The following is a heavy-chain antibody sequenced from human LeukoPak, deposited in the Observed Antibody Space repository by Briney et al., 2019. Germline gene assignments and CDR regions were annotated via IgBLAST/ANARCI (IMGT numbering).Heavy chain of an antibody. D-gene: IGHD3-22*01. Sequence: TSETLSLACAVYGGSFSGYYWSWIRQPPGKGLEWIGEINHSGSTNYNPSLKSRVTISVDTSKNQFSLKLSSVTAADTAVYYCARGSHYDTSGYYYVGFDYWGQGTLVTVSS. CDR1: GGSFSGYY. J-gene: IGHJ4*02. CDR2: INHSGST. V-gene: IGHV4-34*01. CDR3: ARGSHYDTSGYYYVGFDY.